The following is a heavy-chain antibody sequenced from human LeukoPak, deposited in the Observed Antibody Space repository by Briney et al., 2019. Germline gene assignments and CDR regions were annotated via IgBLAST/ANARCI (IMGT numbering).Heavy chain of an antibody. CDR3: ARDTNGWNDY. J-gene: IGHJ4*02. CDR1: GFTFSGYW. CDR2: RKQDGSVK. Sequence: GGSLRLSCAASGFTFSGYWMTWVRQAPGKGLEWVANRKQDGSVKQYVGSVKGRFTISRDNAKNSLYLQMNSLRAEDTAVYYCARDTNGWNDYWGQGTLVTVSS. D-gene: IGHD2-8*01. V-gene: IGHV3-7*01.